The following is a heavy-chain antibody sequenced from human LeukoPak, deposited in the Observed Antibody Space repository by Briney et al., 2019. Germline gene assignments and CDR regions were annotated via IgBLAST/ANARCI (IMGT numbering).Heavy chain of an antibody. CDR2: ISGSGGST. J-gene: IGHJ4*02. V-gene: IGHV3-23*01. CDR1: GFTFSSYA. Sequence: GGSLRLSCAASGFTFSSYAMSWVRQAPGKGLEWVSAISGSGGSTYYADSVKDRFTISRDNSKNTLYLQMNSLRAEDTAVYYCAKAKYCSSTSCYAACDYWGQGTLVTVSS. D-gene: IGHD2-2*01. CDR3: AKAKYCSSTSCYAACDY.